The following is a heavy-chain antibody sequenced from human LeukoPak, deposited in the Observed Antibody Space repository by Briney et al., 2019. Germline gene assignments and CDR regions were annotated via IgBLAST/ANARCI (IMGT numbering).Heavy chain of an antibody. D-gene: IGHD2/OR15-2a*01. CDR2: IDHNDSNT. CDR1: GYSFTSYW. Sequence: GESLRISCQVSGYSFTSYWISWVRQLPGKGLDWVETIDHNDSNTRYSPSFQGHVTISADKSITTAYLQLNSLRASDTAMYYCGRLNEGNMWPHNYYYGMDVWGAGTTVTVSS. CDR3: GRLNEGNMWPHNYYYGMDV. J-gene: IGHJ6*04. V-gene: IGHV5-10-1*01.